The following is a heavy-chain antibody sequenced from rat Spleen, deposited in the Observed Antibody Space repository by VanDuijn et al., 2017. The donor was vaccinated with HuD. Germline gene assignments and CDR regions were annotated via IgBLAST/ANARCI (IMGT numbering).Heavy chain of an antibody. CDR1: GYSITSNY. Sequence: EVQLQESGPGLVKPSQSLSLTCSVTGYSITSNYWAWIRKFPGNKMEWIGRISYSGSTKYSPSLESRISITRDTSKNQFFLHLNSVTTEDTATYFCARYTATISFDYWGQGVMVTVSS. D-gene: IGHD1-10*01. V-gene: IGHV3-1*01. CDR2: ISYSGST. J-gene: IGHJ2*01. CDR3: ARYTATISFDY.